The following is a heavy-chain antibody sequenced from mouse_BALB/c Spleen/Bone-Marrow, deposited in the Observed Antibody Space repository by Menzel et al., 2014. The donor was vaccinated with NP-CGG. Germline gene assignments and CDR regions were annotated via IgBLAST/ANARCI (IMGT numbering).Heavy chain of an antibody. V-gene: IGHV1-4*01. J-gene: IGHJ4*01. D-gene: IGHD2-1*01. CDR1: GYTFTTYT. Sequence: QVQLQQSGAELVRPGASVKMSCRASGYTFTTYTMHWVKQRPGQGLEWIGYINPSSGYTYYNQKSKDKATLTADKSSSAAYLQLSSLTSEDSAVYYCARDYGNYDAMDYWGQGTSVTVSS. CDR2: INPSSGYT. CDR3: ARDYGNYDAMDY.